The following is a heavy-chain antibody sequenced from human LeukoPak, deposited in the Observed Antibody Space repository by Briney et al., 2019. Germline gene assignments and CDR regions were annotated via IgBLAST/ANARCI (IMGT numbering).Heavy chain of an antibody. CDR2: IYDSGRT. D-gene: IGHD4-23*01. V-gene: IGHV4-59*01. CDR3: ATLLLDYGATSPAFDI. J-gene: IGHJ3*02. Sequence: PSETLSLTCSVSGDSSGGYYWSWIRQPPGKGLEWIGYIYDSGRTKYNPSLKSRVTISADTSENEFSLKMYAVTAADTAVYYCATLLLDYGATSPAFDIWGQGTMVTVSS. CDR1: GDSSGGYY.